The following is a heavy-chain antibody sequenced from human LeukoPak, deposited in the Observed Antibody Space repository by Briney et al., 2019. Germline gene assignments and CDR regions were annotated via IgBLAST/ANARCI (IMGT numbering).Heavy chain of an antibody. CDR3: AREYCSGGSCYVDY. CDR2: ISSSGSTI. CDR1: GFTFSSYE. Sequence: GGSLRLSCAASGFTFSSYEMNWVRQAPGKGLEWVSYISSSGSTIYYADSVKGRFTISRDNAKNSLYLQMNSLRAEDTAVYYCAREYCSGGSCYVDYWGQGTLLTVSS. J-gene: IGHJ4*02. V-gene: IGHV3-48*03. D-gene: IGHD2-15*01.